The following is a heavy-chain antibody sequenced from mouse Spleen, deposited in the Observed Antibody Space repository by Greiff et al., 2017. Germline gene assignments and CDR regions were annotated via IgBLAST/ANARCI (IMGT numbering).Heavy chain of an antibody. Sequence: QVHVKQSGPELVKPGASVKISCKASGYAFSSSWMNWVKQRPGKGLEWIGRIYPGDGDTNYNGKFKGKATLTADKSSSTAYMQLSSLTSEDSAVYFCARSGGNPYFDYWGQGTTLTVSS. CDR1: GYAFSSSW. CDR3: ARSGGNPYFDY. CDR2: IYPGDGDT. D-gene: IGHD2-1*01. V-gene: IGHV1-82*01. J-gene: IGHJ2*01.